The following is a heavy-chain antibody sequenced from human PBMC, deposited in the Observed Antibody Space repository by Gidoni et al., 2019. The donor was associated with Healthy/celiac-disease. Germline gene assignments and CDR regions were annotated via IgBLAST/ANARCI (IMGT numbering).Heavy chain of an antibody. CDR3: AGSPPRVAAAGTLSMDV. D-gene: IGHD6-13*01. V-gene: IGHV4-34*01. J-gene: IGHJ6*03. Sequence: QVQLQQWGAGLLKPSETLSLTCAVDAGSFSGSYWSWIRQPPGKGLEWSGEINNSGNTNSNPSLKSRDTISVDTSKNQFSLKLSSVTAADTAVYYCAGSPPRVAAAGTLSMDVWGKGTTVTVSS. CDR1: AGSFSGSY. CDR2: INNSGNT.